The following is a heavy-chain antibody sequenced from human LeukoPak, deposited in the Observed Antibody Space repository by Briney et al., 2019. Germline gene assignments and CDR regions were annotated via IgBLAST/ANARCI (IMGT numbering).Heavy chain of an antibody. CDR2: ISSSSAYI. J-gene: IGHJ6*03. Sequence: GGSLRLSCAASGFTFTSCSMNWVRQAPGKGLEWVSSISSSSAYIYYADSVKGRFTISIDNAKNSLYLQMNSLRAEDTAVYYCSRGGDFMYVWGKGTTVTVSS. V-gene: IGHV3-21*01. D-gene: IGHD2-21*01. CDR3: SRGGDFMYV. CDR1: GFTFTSCS.